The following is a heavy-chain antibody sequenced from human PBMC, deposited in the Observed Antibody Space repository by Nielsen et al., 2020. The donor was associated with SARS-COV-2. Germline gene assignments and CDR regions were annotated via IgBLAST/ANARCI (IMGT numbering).Heavy chain of an antibody. D-gene: IGHD4-17*01. V-gene: IGHV3-23*01. CDR2: INDSGDDT. CDR3: AKGGVDYGDPRHGWFDS. J-gene: IGHJ5*01. CDR1: GFTFSSYA. Sequence: GGSLRLSCAVSGFTFSSYAMNWARQAPGKGLEWLSGINDSGDDTYYAESVEGRLFISRDNSKNTVYLQLNILRAEDTAVYYCAKGGVDYGDPRHGWFDSWGQGTPVTVSS.